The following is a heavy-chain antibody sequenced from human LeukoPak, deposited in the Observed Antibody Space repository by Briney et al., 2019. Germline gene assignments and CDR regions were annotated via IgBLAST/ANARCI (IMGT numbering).Heavy chain of an antibody. D-gene: IGHD6-13*01. CDR2: INPNSGGT. J-gene: IGHJ1*01. V-gene: IGHV1-2*02. CDR1: GYTFSGYY. Sequence: ASVKVSCKASGYTFSGYYMHWVRQAPGQGLEWMGWINPNSGGTNYARKFQGRVTMTRDTSISTAYMELSRLRSDDTAVYYCARGHSTSWPEYFQHWGQGTLVTVSS. CDR3: ARGHSTSWPEYFQH.